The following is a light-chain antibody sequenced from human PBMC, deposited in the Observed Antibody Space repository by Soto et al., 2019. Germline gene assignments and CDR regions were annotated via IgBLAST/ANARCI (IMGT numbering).Light chain of an antibody. CDR2: GAS. J-gene: IGKJ4*01. Sequence: DIQMTQSPSSLSASIGDRITITCRASQSISTYLNWCQQKPGKAPNLLIYGASTLQNGVPSRFSGSGSATDFTLTISSLQPEDFATYYCQQSFITPPLTFGGGTKVEIK. CDR3: QQSFITPPLT. CDR1: QSISTY. V-gene: IGKV1-39*01.